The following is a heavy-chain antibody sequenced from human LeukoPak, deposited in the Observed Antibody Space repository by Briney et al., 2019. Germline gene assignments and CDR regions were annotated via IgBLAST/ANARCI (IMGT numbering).Heavy chain of an antibody. CDR1: GYTLTELS. CDR3: ATDSGYSSSWYGWFDP. CDR2: FDPEDGET. J-gene: IGHJ5*02. D-gene: IGHD6-13*01. V-gene: IGHV1-24*01. Sequence: GASVKVSCKVSGYTLTELSMHWVRQAPGKGLEWMGGFDPEDGETIYAQKFQGRVTMTEDTSTDTAYMELSSLRSEDTAVYYCATDSGYSSSWYGWFDPWGQGTLVTVSS.